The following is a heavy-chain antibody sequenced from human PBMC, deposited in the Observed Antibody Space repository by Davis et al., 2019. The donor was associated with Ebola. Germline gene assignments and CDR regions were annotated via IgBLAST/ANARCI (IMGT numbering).Heavy chain of an antibody. CDR3: ARGAKGGSSSSRGFAYYYYYMDV. Sequence: SETLSLTCAVSGGSISSGGYSWSWLRPPPGKGLEWIGYIYHSGSTYYNPSLKSRVTISVDRSKNQFSLKLSSVTAADTAVYYCARGAKGGSSSSRGFAYYYYYMDVWGKGTTVTVSS. CDR2: IYHSGST. D-gene: IGHD6-6*01. J-gene: IGHJ6*03. V-gene: IGHV4-30-2*01. CDR1: GGSISSGGYS.